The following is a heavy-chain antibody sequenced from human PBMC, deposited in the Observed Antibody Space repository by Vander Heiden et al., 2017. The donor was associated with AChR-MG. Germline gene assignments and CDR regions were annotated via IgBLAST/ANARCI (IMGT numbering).Heavy chain of an antibody. CDR3: TRDGAVPGNWVYFDY. CDR2: ISVSSSYI. V-gene: IGHV3-21*01. D-gene: IGHD6-19*01. Sequence: EVQLVESGGGLVKPGGSLRLSCEASGLPFTPYTMNWVRQAPGKGLEWVSSISVSSSYIYYADSVKGRFTISRDNAKNSLYLQMHSLRAEDTAVYYCTRDGAVPGNWVYFDYWGQETLVTVSS. CDR1: GLPFTPYT. J-gene: IGHJ4*02.